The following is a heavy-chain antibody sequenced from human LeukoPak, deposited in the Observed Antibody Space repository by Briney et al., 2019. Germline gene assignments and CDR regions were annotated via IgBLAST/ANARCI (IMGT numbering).Heavy chain of an antibody. V-gene: IGHV1-2*02. J-gene: IGHJ4*02. CDR1: GYTFTGYY. CDR2: INPNSGGT. CDR3: ARSDIVATSPFDY. Sequence: ASVKVSCKASGYTFTGYYMHWVRQAPGQGLEWMGWINPNSGGTNYAQKFQGRVTMTRDTSISTAYMELSRLRSDDTAVYYCARSDIVATSPFDYWAREPWSPSPQ. D-gene: IGHD5-12*01.